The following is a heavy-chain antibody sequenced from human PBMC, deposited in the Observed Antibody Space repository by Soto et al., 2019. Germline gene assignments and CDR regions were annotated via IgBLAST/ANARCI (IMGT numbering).Heavy chain of an antibody. CDR1: GFTFDDYA. V-gene: IGHV3-43*02. D-gene: IGHD3-22*01. J-gene: IGHJ4*02. CDR3: AKVLPYYYDSSGYYYDY. CDR2: ISGDGGST. Sequence: GGSLRLSCAASGFTFDDYAMHWVRQAPGKGLEWVSLISGDGGSTYYADSVKGRFTISRDNSKNSLYLQMNSLRTEDTALYYCAKVLPYYYDSSGYYYDYWGQGTLVTVSS.